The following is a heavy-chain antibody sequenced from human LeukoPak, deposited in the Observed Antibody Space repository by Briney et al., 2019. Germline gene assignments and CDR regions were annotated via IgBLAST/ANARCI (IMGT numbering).Heavy chain of an antibody. V-gene: IGHV3-23*01. CDR1: GFTFSSYG. CDR3: AKSGLNRFDY. CDR2: VSPSGDVT. J-gene: IGHJ4*02. D-gene: IGHD2-15*01. Sequence: PGGSLRLSCAASGFTFSSYGMNWVRQAPGKGLEWVSGVSPSGDVTYYADSVKGRFTISRDNSKNTVYLQMNNVRAEDTAVYYCAKSGLNRFDYWGQGTLVTVSS.